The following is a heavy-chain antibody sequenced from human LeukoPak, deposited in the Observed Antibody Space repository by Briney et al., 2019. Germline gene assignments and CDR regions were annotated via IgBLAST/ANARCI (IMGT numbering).Heavy chain of an antibody. CDR1: GYTFTSYG. D-gene: IGHD3-9*01. Sequence: ASVKVSCKASGYTFTSYGISWVRQAPGQGLEWMGWISAYNGNTNYAQKLQGRVTMTTDTSTSTAYTELRSLRSDDTAVYYCARVFSGILTGPSDPFDYWGQGTLVTVSS. V-gene: IGHV1-18*01. CDR3: ARVFSGILTGPSDPFDY. CDR2: ISAYNGNT. J-gene: IGHJ4*02.